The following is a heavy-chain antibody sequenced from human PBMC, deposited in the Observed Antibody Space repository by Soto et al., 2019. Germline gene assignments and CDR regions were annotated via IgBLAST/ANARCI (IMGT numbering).Heavy chain of an antibody. Sequence: ASLKVSCKASGYTFTSYYMHWVRQAPGQGLEWMGWINPNSGGTNYARKFQGWVTMTRDTSISTAYMELSRLRSDDTAVYYCARITPSWWFDPWGQGTLVTVSS. CDR2: INPNSGGT. J-gene: IGHJ5*02. V-gene: IGHV1-2*04. D-gene: IGHD1-20*01. CDR1: GYTFTSYY. CDR3: ARITPSWWFDP.